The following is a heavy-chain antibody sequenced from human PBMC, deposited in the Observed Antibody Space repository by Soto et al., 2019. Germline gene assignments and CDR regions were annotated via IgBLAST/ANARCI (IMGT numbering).Heavy chain of an antibody. CDR2: IKGETDGTTA. J-gene: IGHJ4*02. V-gene: IGHV3-15*01. D-gene: IGHD6-19*01. CDR3: TTEDYEGSGCFDY. Sequence: EVQLLESGGGLVKPGGSLRLSCAASGFTFSDTWMSWVRQAPGRGLEWVGRIKGETDGTTADYAAPVKGRFTISRDDSENRLYLQMSSLKSEDTAVYYCTTEDYEGSGCFDYWGQGTLVTVSS. CDR1: GFTFSDTW.